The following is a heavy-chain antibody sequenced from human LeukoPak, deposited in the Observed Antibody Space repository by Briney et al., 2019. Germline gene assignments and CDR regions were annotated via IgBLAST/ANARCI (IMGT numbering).Heavy chain of an antibody. J-gene: IGHJ4*02. CDR2: IRYDGSNK. Sequence: GGSLRLSCAASGFTFSSYGMHWVRQAPGKGLEWVAFIRYDGSNKYYADSVKGRFTISRDNSKNTLYLQMNSLRAEDTAVYYCAKGAYRSHYTPFDYWGQGTLVTVSS. D-gene: IGHD2-15*01. CDR1: GFTFSSYG. CDR3: AKGAYRSHYTPFDY. V-gene: IGHV3-30*02.